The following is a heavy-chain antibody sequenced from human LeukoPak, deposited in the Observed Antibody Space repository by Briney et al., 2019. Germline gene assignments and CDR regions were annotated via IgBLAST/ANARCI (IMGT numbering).Heavy chain of an antibody. CDR3: ARGKASSSWYAPLAFDI. CDR2: INHSGST. CDR1: GGSFSGYY. V-gene: IGHV4-34*01. Sequence: SETLSLTCAVSGGSFSGYYWSWIRQPPRQGLEWIGEINHSGSTNYNPSPKSRVTISVDTSKTPFSLKLSSVTAADTAVYYCARGKASSSWYAPLAFDIWGQGTMVTVSS. J-gene: IGHJ3*02. D-gene: IGHD6-13*01.